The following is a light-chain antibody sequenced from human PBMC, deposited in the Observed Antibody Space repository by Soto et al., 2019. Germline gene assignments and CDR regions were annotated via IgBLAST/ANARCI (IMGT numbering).Light chain of an antibody. V-gene: IGLV1-44*01. CDR2: SND. Sequence: QSVLTQPPSASGTPGQRVTISCSGSRSNVESNTVSRYQQLPGTAPKLLIYSNDQWPSGVPDRFSGSKSGTSASLAISGLQSEDEADYFCAAWDARVNEYVFGTGTKVTV. CDR3: AAWDARVNEYV. CDR1: RSNVESNT. J-gene: IGLJ1*01.